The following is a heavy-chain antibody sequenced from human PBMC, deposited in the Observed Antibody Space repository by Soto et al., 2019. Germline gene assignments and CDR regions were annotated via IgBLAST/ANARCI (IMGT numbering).Heavy chain of an antibody. Sequence: QVQLVESGGRVVQPGRSLRLSCAASGFTFRTFAMHWVRQAPGKGLEWVAVISNDGSNKYFLDSVKGRFTVSRDNSNNTLDLQMDSLRAEDTAVYYCARDKKPFNWSPSILKSYYYGMDVWGQETTVTVSS. V-gene: IGHV3-30-3*01. CDR3: ARDKKPFNWSPSILKSYYYGMDV. CDR1: GFTFRTFA. D-gene: IGHD1-1*01. CDR2: ISNDGSNK. J-gene: IGHJ6*02.